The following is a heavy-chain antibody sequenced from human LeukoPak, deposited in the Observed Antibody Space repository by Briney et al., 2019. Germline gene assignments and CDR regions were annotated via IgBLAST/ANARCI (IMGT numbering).Heavy chain of an antibody. J-gene: IGHJ6*03. CDR3: AKDARMGYYYMDV. CDR1: GFTFSSYG. D-gene: IGHD2-8*01. CDR2: IRYDGSNK. Sequence: PGGSLRLSCAASGFTFSSYGMHWVRQAPGKGLEWVAFIRYDGSNKYYADSVEGRFTISRDNSKNTLYLQMNSLRAEDTAVYYRAKDARMGYYYMDVWGKGTTVTVSS. V-gene: IGHV3-30*02.